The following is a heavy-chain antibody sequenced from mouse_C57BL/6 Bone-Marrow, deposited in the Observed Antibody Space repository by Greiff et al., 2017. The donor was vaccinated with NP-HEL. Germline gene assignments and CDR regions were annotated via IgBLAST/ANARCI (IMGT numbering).Heavy chain of an antibody. CDR3: AIVVYYYDSSYARYDYAMDY. J-gene: IGHJ4*01. V-gene: IGHV5-4*01. Sequence: EVQGVESGGGLVKPGGSLKLSCAASGFTFSSYAMSWVRQTPEKRLEWVATISDGGSYTYYPDNVKGRFTISRDNAKNNLYLQMSHLKSENTTMYYCAIVVYYYDSSYARYDYAMDYWGQGTSVTVSS. D-gene: IGHD1-1*01. CDR2: ISDGGSYT. CDR1: GFTFSSYA.